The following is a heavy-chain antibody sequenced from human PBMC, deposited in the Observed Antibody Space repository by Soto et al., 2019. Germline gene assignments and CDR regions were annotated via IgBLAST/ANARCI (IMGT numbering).Heavy chain of an antibody. CDR2: IYYRSRWEN. D-gene: IGHD3-16*01. Sequence: LTCDISGDNVARNSASWHWIRQSPSRGLEWLGRIYYRSRWENDYVLSVKSRITISPDTSKNQFSLHLYSVTPEDTAVYYCAGVVWFRGLDVWGQGTPVTVSS. CDR3: AGVVWFRGLDV. CDR1: GDNVARNSAS. J-gene: IGHJ6*02. V-gene: IGHV6-1*01.